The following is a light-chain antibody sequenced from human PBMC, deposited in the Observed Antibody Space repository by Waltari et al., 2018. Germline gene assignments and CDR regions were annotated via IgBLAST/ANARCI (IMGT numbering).Light chain of an antibody. CDR2: GAS. J-gene: IGKJ1*01. Sequence: EVVMTQSPATLSVSPGQRATLSCRASQSVSTNVAWYQQKPGQAPRLLIYGASTRATDMPARISSSGCGTEVSITISSLQYEDDAVYFCQQYDNWTPWTFGQGTKVEIK. CDR3: QQYDNWTPWT. V-gene: IGKV3-15*01. CDR1: QSVSTN.